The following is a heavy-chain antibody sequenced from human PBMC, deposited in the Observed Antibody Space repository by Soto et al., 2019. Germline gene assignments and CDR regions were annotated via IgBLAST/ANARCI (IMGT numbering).Heavy chain of an antibody. CDR1: GGSFSGNY. Sequence: PSETLSLTCAVYGGSFSGNYWSWIRQPPGKGLEWIGEINHSGSTNYNPSLKSRVTISVDTSKNQFSLKLSSVTAADTAVYYCAKLIAAAGTRNYGMDVWGQGTTVT. CDR2: INHSGST. CDR3: AKLIAAAGTRNYGMDV. J-gene: IGHJ6*02. V-gene: IGHV4-34*01. D-gene: IGHD6-13*01.